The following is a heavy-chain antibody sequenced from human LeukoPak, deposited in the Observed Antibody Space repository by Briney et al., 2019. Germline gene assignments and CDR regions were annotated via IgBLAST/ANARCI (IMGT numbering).Heavy chain of an antibody. CDR1: GFTFSSYS. V-gene: IGHV3-48*02. CDR3: ARGLDLGESSRYAFDI. Sequence: PGGSLRLSCAASGFTFSSYSMNWVRQAPGKGLEWVSYISSSSSTIYYADSVKGRFTISRDNAKNSLYLQMNSLRDEDTAVYYCARGLDLGESSRYAFDIWGQGTMVTVSS. D-gene: IGHD3-22*01. CDR2: ISSSSSTI. J-gene: IGHJ3*02.